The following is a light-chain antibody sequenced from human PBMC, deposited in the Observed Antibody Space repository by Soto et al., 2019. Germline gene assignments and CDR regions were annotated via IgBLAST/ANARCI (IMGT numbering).Light chain of an antibody. CDR2: DAS. CDR3: QKYNSAPLT. J-gene: IGKJ3*01. V-gene: IGKV1-27*01. Sequence: DIQLTQSRSPLSASVGDRVTITCRASQGISNYLAWYQQKPGKVPKLLIYDASTLQSGVPSRFSGSGSGTDFNLTISSLQPEDVATYYCQKYNSAPLTFGPGTKVDIK. CDR1: QGISNY.